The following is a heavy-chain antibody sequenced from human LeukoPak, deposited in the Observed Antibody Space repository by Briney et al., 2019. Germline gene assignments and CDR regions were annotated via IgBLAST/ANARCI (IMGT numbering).Heavy chain of an antibody. D-gene: IGHD4-17*01. CDR1: GGSISSGSYY. CDR2: IYTSGST. Sequence: SQTLSLTCTVSGGSISSGSYYWSWIRQPAGKGLEWIGRIYTSGSTNYNPSLKSRVTISVDTSKNQFSLKLSSVTAADTAVYYCASLRRVTVTKSYNWFDPWGQGTLVTVSS. CDR3: ASLRRVTVTKSYNWFDP. J-gene: IGHJ5*02. V-gene: IGHV4-61*02.